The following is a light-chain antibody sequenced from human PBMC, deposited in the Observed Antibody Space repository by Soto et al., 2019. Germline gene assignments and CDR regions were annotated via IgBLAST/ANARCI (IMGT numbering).Light chain of an antibody. CDR2: WAS. J-gene: IGKJ1*01. V-gene: IGKV4-1*01. CDR3: QQYYDTPRT. CDR1: QSTLNSSNNKNY. Sequence: DIVMTQSPDSLTVSLGERATINCKSSQSTLNSSNNKNYLAWYQQKPGHLLRLLIDWASTRGSGVPDRFSGSGSGTDFTLTISSLQAEDVAVYYCQQYYDTPRTFGQGTKVEIK.